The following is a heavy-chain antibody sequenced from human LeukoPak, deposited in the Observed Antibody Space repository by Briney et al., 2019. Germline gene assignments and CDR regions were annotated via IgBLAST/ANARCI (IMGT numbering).Heavy chain of an antibody. CDR2: INHSGSS. Sequence: SSETLSLTCAGYGGSFSGYYWSWIRQPPGKGLEWIGEINHSGSSNYNPSLKSRVTISVDTSKNQFSLKLSSVTAADTAVYYCARRGVVPAAMGGGNWFDPWGQGTLVTVSS. D-gene: IGHD2-2*01. J-gene: IGHJ5*02. CDR1: GGSFSGYY. CDR3: ARRGVVPAAMGGGNWFDP. V-gene: IGHV4-34*01.